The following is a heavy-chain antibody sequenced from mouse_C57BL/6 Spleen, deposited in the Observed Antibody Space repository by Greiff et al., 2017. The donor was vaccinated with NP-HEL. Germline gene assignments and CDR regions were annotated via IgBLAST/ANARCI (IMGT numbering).Heavy chain of an antibody. CDR3: ARHRDSSGYVWFAY. V-gene: IGHV5-6*01. J-gene: IGHJ3*01. Sequence: EVKLMESGGDLVKPGGSLKLSCAASGFTFSSYGMSWVRQTPDKRLEWVATISSGGSYTYYPDSVKGRFTISRDNAKNTLYLQMSSLKSEDTAMYYCARHRDSSGYVWFAYWGQGTLVTVSA. CDR2: ISSGGSYT. CDR1: GFTFSSYG. D-gene: IGHD3-2*02.